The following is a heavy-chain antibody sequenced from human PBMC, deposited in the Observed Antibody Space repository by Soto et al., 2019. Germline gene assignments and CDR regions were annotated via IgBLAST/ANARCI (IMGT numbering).Heavy chain of an antibody. J-gene: IGHJ3*02. CDR1: GFTVSSNY. Sequence: GGSLRLSCAASGFTVSSNYMSWVRQAPGKGLEWVSVIYSGGSTYYADSVKGRFTISRDNSKNTLYLQMNSLRAEDTAVYYCARDRDDYGDFNRRAHAIDICGPGTIVTVSS. CDR3: ARDRDDYGDFNRRAHAIDI. V-gene: IGHV3-66*01. D-gene: IGHD4-17*01. CDR2: IYSGGST.